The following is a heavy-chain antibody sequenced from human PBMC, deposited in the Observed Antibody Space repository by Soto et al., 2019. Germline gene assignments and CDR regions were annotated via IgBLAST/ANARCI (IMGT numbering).Heavy chain of an antibody. CDR3: AHGSGWLFDY. D-gene: IGHD6-19*01. V-gene: IGHV2-5*05. Sequence: QITLKESGPTLVKPTQTLTLTCTFSGFSLSTRDVGVGWIRQPPGKALEWLALLYWDDDNRYGRSLRRRLTLTKDPSKNLVVLTMTNMDPVYTATYYCAHGSGWLFDYWGPGTLVTVSS. J-gene: IGHJ4*02. CDR1: GFSLSTRDVG. CDR2: LYWDDDN.